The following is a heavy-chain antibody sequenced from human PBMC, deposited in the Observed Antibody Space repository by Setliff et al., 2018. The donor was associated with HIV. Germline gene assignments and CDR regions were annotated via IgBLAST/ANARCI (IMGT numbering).Heavy chain of an antibody. CDR2: INPKSGDT. Sequence: ASVKVSCKASGYTFTDYYVHWVRQAPGQGLEWVGCINPKSGDTNCAQTFQDRVTMTRDTSIRTAYMELGRLRSDDTAVYYCASFIAGSGGFLSDFWGQGTLVTVSS. CDR3: ASFIAGSGGFLSDF. J-gene: IGHJ4*02. D-gene: IGHD2-21*01. V-gene: IGHV1-2*02. CDR1: GYTFTDYY.